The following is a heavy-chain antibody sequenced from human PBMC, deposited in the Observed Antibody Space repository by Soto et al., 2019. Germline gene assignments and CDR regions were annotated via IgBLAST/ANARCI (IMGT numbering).Heavy chain of an antibody. D-gene: IGHD5-18*01. V-gene: IGHV4-39*01. CDR1: GGSISSSSYY. CDR3: ACIFSGGYGYGFYYYGMDV. CDR2: IYYSGST. Sequence: PSETLSLTCTVSGGSISSSSYYWGWIRQPPGKGLEWIRSIYYSGSTYYNPSLKSRVTISVDTSKNQFSLKLSSVTAADTAVYYCACIFSGGYGYGFYYYGMDVWGQGTTVTVSS. J-gene: IGHJ6*02.